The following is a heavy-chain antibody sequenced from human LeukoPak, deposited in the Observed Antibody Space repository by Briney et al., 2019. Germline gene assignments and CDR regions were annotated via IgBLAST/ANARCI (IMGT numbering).Heavy chain of an antibody. D-gene: IGHD3-22*01. Sequence: ASVKVSCKASGGTFSSYAISWVRQAPGQGLEWMGWINPNSGGTNYAQKFQGWVTMTRDTSISTAYMELSRLRSDDTAVYYCARDGGYYYDSSGYYPWWGQGTLVTVSS. CDR1: GGTFSSYA. J-gene: IGHJ4*02. CDR3: ARDGGYYYDSSGYYPW. V-gene: IGHV1-2*04. CDR2: INPNSGGT.